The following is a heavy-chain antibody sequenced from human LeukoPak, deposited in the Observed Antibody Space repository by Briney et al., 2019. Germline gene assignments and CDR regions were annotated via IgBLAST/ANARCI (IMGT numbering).Heavy chain of an antibody. CDR3: ARAEGWSLYDY. CDR2: ISSSSSYI. D-gene: IGHD2-8*01. CDR1: GFTFTDYW. V-gene: IGHV3-21*01. Sequence: PGGYLRLSCAASGFTFTDYWMSWVRQAPGKELEWVSSISSSSSYIYYADSVKGRFTISRDNAKNSLYLQMNSLRAEDTAVYYCARAEGWSLYDYWGQGILVTVSS. J-gene: IGHJ4*02.